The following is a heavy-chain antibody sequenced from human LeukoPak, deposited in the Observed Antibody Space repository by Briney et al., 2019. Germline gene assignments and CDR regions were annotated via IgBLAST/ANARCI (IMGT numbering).Heavy chain of an antibody. V-gene: IGHV2-70*04. J-gene: IGHJ4*02. CDR1: GFSLRTSGMR. D-gene: IGHD5-24*01. CDR2: IDWDDDK. CDR3: ARIGDGYNLDY. Sequence: QTLSLTCTFSGFSLRTSGMRVSWIRQPPGKALEWLARIDWDDDKFYRSSLKTRLTISKDTSKSQVALTMTNMDPVDTATYYCARIGDGYNLDYWGQGTLVTVSS.